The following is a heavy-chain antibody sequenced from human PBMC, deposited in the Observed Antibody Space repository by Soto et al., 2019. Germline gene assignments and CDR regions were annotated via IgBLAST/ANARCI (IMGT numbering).Heavy chain of an antibody. CDR3: ARDRRAYYDFWSGYGYYGMDV. J-gene: IGHJ6*02. Sequence: SETLSLTXTVSGGSISSYYWSWIRQPPGKGLEWIGYIYYSGSTNYNPSLKSRVTISVDTSKNQFSLKLSSVTAADTAVYYCARDRRAYYDFWSGYGYYGMDVWGQGTTVTVSS. D-gene: IGHD3-3*01. V-gene: IGHV4-59*01. CDR2: IYYSGST. CDR1: GGSISSYY.